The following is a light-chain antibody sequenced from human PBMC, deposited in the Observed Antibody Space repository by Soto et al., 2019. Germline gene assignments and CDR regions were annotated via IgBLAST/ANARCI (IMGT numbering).Light chain of an antibody. CDR1: SSDVGGYNY. V-gene: IGLV2-14*01. CDR2: DVS. Sequence: QSALTQPASVSGSPGQSITISCTGTSSDVGGYNYVSWYQQHPGKAPKLMIYDVSNRPSGVSNRFSGSKSVNTASLTISGLQAEDEADYYCSSYTSSNTLVFGTGTKLTVL. CDR3: SSYTSSNTLV. J-gene: IGLJ1*01.